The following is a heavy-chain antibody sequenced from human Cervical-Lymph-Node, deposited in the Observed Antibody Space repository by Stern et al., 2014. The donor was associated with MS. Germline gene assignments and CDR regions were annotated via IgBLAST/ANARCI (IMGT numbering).Heavy chain of an antibody. J-gene: IGHJ4*02. V-gene: IGHV4-59*01. CDR2: IYYSGIT. CDR1: GGSISSYF. Sequence: VQLVESGPGLVKPSETLSLTCTVSGGSISSYFWRWIRQPPGKRLEWIGYIYYSGITNYNPSLKSRVTISVDTSKKSFSLKLSSVTAADTAVYYCARGYCTDGICPLDYWGQGTLVTVSA. CDR3: ARGYCTDGICPLDY. D-gene: IGHD2-8*01.